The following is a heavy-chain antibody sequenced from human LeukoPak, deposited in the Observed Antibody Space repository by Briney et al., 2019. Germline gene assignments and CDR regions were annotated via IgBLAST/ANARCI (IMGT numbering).Heavy chain of an antibody. CDR1: GFTFNKSW. J-gene: IGHJ4*02. Sequence: PGGSLRLSCAASGFTFNKSWMSWVRQAPGKGPEWVANIKEDGTQKCYVDSVRGRFTISRDNADNSLYLQMNSLRGEDTAVYYCAKTGERDYWGRGTLVTVSS. CDR2: IKEDGTQK. D-gene: IGHD7-27*01. CDR3: AKTGERDY. V-gene: IGHV3-7*01.